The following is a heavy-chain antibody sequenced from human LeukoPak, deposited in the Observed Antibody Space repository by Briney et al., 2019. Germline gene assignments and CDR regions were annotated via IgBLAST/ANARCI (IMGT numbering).Heavy chain of an antibody. D-gene: IGHD3-22*01. J-gene: IGHJ4*02. V-gene: IGHV1-18*01. CDR3: ARDRVYYDSSGYRTYFDY. CDR2: ISAYDGNT. CDR1: GYTFTSYG. Sequence: ASVKVSCKASGYTFTSYGISWVRQAPGQGLEWMGWISAYDGNTNYAQKLQGRVTMTTDTSTSTAYMELRSLRSDDTAVYYCARDRVYYDSSGYRTYFDYWGQGTLVTVSS.